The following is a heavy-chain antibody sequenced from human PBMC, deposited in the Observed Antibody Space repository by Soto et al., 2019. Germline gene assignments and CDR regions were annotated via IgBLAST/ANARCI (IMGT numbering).Heavy chain of an antibody. CDR1: GGSISSYY. D-gene: IGHD2-2*01. CDR3: AKFYCSATSCSAFDS. J-gene: IGHJ4*02. Sequence: SETLSLTCTVSGGSISSYYWSWIRQPPGRGLEWIGYIYYSGSTNYNPSLKSRVAISVDTSKNQFSLKLNSVTAADTAVYYCAKFYCSATSCSAFDSWGLGTLVTVSS. V-gene: IGHV4-59*01. CDR2: IYYSGST.